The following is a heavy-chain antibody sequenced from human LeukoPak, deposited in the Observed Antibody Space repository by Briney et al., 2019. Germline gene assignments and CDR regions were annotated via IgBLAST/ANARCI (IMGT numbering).Heavy chain of an antibody. CDR2: IYHSGST. CDR1: GGSISSGGYS. V-gene: IGHV4-30-2*01. Sequence: SQTLSLTCAVSGGSISSGGYSWSWIRQPPGKGLEWIGYIYHSGSTYYNPSLKSRVTISVDRSKNQFSLKLSSVTAADTAVYYCARAWGYCSSTSCYFDYWGQGTLVTVSS. CDR3: ARAWGYCSSTSCYFDY. D-gene: IGHD2-2*01. J-gene: IGHJ4*02.